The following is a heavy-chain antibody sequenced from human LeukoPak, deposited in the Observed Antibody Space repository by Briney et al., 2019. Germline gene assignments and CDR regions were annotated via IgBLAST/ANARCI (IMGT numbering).Heavy chain of an antibody. J-gene: IGHJ4*02. Sequence: PGGSLRLSCAASGFTFSSYSMNWVRQAPGEGLEWVSYISSSSSTIYYADSVKGRFTISRDNAKNSLYLQMNSLRAEDTAVYYCARSRYSGSYPCFDYWGQGTLVTVSS. D-gene: IGHD1-26*01. CDR3: ARSRYSGSYPCFDY. CDR2: ISSSSSTI. V-gene: IGHV3-48*01. CDR1: GFTFSSYS.